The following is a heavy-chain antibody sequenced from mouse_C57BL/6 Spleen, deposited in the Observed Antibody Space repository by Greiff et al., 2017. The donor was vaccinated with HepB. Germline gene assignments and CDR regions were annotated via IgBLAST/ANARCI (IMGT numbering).Heavy chain of an antibody. CDR3: ARRELPYYFDY. Sequence: VQLQQPGAELVMPGASVKLSCKASGYTFTSYWMHWVKQRPGQGLEWIGEIDPSDSYTNYNQKFKGKSTLTVDKSSSTAYMQLSSLTSEDSAVYYCARRELPYYFDYWGQGTTLTVSS. CDR1: GYTFTSYW. J-gene: IGHJ2*01. V-gene: IGHV1-69*01. CDR2: IDPSDSYT. D-gene: IGHD4-1*01.